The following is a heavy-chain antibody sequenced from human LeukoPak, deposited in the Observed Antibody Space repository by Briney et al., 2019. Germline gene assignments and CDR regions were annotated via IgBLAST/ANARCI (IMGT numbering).Heavy chain of an antibody. V-gene: IGHV1-2*02. Sequence: ASVKVSCKASGYTFTSYYMHWVRQAPEQGLEWMGWINPNSGGTNYAQKFQGRVTMTRDTSISTAYMELSRLRSDDTAVYYCARDRSSGYYSSPSTYWGQGTLVTVSS. CDR1: GYTFTSYY. CDR2: INPNSGGT. D-gene: IGHD3-22*01. J-gene: IGHJ4*02. CDR3: ARDRSSGYYSSPSTY.